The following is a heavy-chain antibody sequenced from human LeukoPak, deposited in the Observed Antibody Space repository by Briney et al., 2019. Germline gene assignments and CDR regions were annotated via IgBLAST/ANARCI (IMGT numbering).Heavy chain of an antibody. CDR3: ATSLHYYVAMWV. D-gene: IGHD3-10*02. CDR2: IGSDNKP. Sequence: WGSLRLTCNASGFSISTYARTWIRQAPGQGLEWVSSIGSDNKPHYSESVKGRFAISRDNSKSMLFLQLNSLRAEDTALYYCATSLHYYVAMWVCGQGTTVTVSS. CDR1: GFSISTYA. J-gene: IGHJ6*01. V-gene: IGHV3-23*05.